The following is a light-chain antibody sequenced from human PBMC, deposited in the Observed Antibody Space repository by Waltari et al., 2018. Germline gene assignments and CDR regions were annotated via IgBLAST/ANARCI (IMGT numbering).Light chain of an antibody. CDR1: QSVGTW. CDR3: QQYSSFST. J-gene: IGKJ2*01. Sequence: DIQMTQSPSTLSASVGDRVTISCRASQSVGTWLAWYQQKPGKAPKLLIYMASSLESGVPSRFSGRGSGTEFPLTNSSLQPDDFATYSCQQYSSFSTFGQGTKLDI. V-gene: IGKV1-5*03. CDR2: MAS.